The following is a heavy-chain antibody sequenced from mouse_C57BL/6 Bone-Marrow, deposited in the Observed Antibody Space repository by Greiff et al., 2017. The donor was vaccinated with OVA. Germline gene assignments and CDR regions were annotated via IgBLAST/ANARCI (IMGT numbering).Heavy chain of an antibody. CDR3: ASETTVVATDYFDY. D-gene: IGHD1-1*01. CDR2: IFPGSGST. CDR1: GYTFTSHW. Sequence: QVQLKESGPELVRPGASVKISCKAPGYTFTSHWMQWVRQRPGQGLEWIGEIFPGSGSTYYNEKFKGKATLTVDTSSSTAYMQLSSLTSDDSAVDFCASETTVVATDYFDYWGQGTTLTVSS. V-gene: IGHV1-56*01. J-gene: IGHJ2*01.